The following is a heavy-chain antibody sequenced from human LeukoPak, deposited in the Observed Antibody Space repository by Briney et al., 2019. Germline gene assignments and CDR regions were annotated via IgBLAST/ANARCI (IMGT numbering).Heavy chain of an antibody. J-gene: IGHJ4*02. CDR2: INPSGGNT. D-gene: IGHD3-22*01. Sequence: ASVKVSCKASGYTFTGYYMHWVRQAPGQGLEWMGIINPSGGNTSYAPKLKGRVTMTRDTSTSTVYMDLSSMRPEDTALYYCARHSHDTSGYPGYWGQGTLVTVSS. CDR1: GYTFTGYY. CDR3: ARHSHDTSGYPGY. V-gene: IGHV1-46*01.